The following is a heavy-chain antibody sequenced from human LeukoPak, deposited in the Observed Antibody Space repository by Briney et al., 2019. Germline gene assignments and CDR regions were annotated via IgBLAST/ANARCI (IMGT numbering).Heavy chain of an antibody. CDR1: GGSISSYY. J-gene: IGHJ5*02. Sequence: SETLSLTCTVSGGSISSYYWSWIRQPPGKGLEWIGCIYYSGSTNYNPSLKSRVTISVDTSKNQFSLKLSSVTAADTAVYYCARERPFWSGSNWFDPWGQGTLVTVSS. CDR3: ARERPFWSGSNWFDP. CDR2: IYYSGST. V-gene: IGHV4-59*01. D-gene: IGHD3-3*01.